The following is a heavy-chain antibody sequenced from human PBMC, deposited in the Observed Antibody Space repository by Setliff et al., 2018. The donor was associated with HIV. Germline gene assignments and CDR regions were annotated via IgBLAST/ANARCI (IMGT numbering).Heavy chain of an antibody. D-gene: IGHD2-2*01. Sequence: SVKVSCKASGYTFTSYGMSWVRQAPGQGLEWMGGIIPISGTANYAQKFQGRVTITTDESTSTAYMELGGLRSEDTAVYYCARDFGGYCSSMSCPGLFDPWGQGTLVTVS. CDR2: IIPISGTA. J-gene: IGHJ5*02. CDR1: GYTFTSYG. V-gene: IGHV1-69*05. CDR3: ARDFGGYCSSMSCPGLFDP.